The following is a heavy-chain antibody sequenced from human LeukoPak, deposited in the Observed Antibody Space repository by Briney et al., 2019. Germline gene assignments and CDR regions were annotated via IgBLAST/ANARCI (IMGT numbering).Heavy chain of an antibody. J-gene: IGHJ5*02. D-gene: IGHD3-22*01. CDR1: GFTFSSYS. CDR2: IISSTSTI. V-gene: IGHV3-48*02. CDR3: ARDSLLYYDSSGYYYAFDP. Sequence: GGSLRLSCAASGFTFSSYSMNWVRQAPGKGLEWVSYIISSTSTIYYADSVKGRFTISRDNAKNSLYLQMNSLRDEVTAVYYCARDSLLYYDSSGYYYAFDPWGQGTLVTVSS.